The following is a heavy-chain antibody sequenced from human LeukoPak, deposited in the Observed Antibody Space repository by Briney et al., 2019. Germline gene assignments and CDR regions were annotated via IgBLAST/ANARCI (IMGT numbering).Heavy chain of an antibody. CDR2: IYYSGST. V-gene: IGHV4-59*08. CDR3: ARRSSSSYGWDFDY. J-gene: IGHJ4*02. D-gene: IGHD6-13*01. Sequence: SESLSLTCRVQGGSISSYYCSWIRWPPGRGLEKIGHIYYSGSTNYNVSLKSRVTISVDPSKHQSSLKLSSETPADPAVYYWARRSSSSYGWDFDYWGQGTLVTVSS. CDR1: GGSISSYY.